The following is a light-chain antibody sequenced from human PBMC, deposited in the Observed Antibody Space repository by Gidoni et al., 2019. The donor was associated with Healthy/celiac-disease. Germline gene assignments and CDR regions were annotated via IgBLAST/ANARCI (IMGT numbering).Light chain of an antibody. CDR3: SSYTSSPE. CDR2: DVS. V-gene: IGLV2-14*01. CDR1: SSDVGGYNY. J-gene: IGLJ2*01. Sequence: QSALTQPASVSGSPGQSSTISCTGTSSDVGGYNYVSWYQQHPGKAPKLMIYDVSNRPSGVSNRFSGSKSGNTASLTISGLQAEDEADYYRSSYTSSPEFGGGTKLTVL.